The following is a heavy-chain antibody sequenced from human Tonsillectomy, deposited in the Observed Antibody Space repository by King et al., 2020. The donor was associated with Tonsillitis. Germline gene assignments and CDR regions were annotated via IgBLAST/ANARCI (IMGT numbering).Heavy chain of an antibody. CDR1: GFTFSSYS. J-gene: IGHJ4*02. CDR2: ISSSSSTI. Sequence: VQLVESGGGLVQPGGSLRLSCAASGFTFSSYSMNWVRQAPGKGLEWVSYISSSSSTIYYADSVKGRFTISRDNAKNSLYLQTNSLRDEDTAVYYCARPRSGWYHWGQGTLVTVSS. CDR3: ARPRSGWYH. V-gene: IGHV3-48*02. D-gene: IGHD6-19*01.